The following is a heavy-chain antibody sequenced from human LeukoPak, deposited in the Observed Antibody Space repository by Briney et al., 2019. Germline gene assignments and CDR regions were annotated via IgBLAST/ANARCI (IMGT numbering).Heavy chain of an antibody. Sequence: GASVKVSCKASGYTFTGYYMHWVRQAPGQGLEWMGWINPNSGGTNYAQKFQGWVTMTRDTSISTAYMELSRLRSDDTAVYYCARESGHYDSSGSNWFDPWGQGTLVTVSS. J-gene: IGHJ5*02. CDR1: GYTFTGYY. D-gene: IGHD3-22*01. CDR3: ARESGHYDSSGSNWFDP. CDR2: INPNSGGT. V-gene: IGHV1-2*04.